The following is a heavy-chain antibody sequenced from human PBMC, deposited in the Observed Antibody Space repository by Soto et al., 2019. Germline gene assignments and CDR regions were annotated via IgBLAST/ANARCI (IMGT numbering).Heavy chain of an antibody. D-gene: IGHD1-1*01. CDR2: IYYSGST. V-gene: IGHV4-59*01. Sequence: SETLSLTCPVSGGSISSYYWIWIRQPPGKGLEWIGYIYYSGSTNYNPSLKSRVTISVDTSKNQFSLKLSSVTAADTAVYYCARGGVESFLPYYFDYWGQGALVTVSS. J-gene: IGHJ4*02. CDR3: ARGGVESFLPYYFDY. CDR1: GGSISSYY.